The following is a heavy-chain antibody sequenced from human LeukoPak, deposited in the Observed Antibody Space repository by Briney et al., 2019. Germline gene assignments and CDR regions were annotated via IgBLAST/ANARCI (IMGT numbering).Heavy chain of an antibody. CDR1: GGSISTYY. Sequence: SETLSLTCTVSGGSISTYYWSWIRQPPGKGLEWIGYIYYSGSAKYNPSLKSRVTISVDTSKNQFSLKLTSVTAADTAVYYCARGTMMVGPWGQGTLVTVSS. V-gene: IGHV4-59*01. J-gene: IGHJ5*02. CDR3: ARGTMMVGP. CDR2: IYYSGSA. D-gene: IGHD3-22*01.